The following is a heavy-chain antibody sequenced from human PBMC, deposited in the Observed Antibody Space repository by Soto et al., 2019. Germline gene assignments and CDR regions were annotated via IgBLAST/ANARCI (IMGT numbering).Heavy chain of an antibody. CDR3: AREKIRSSTVDP. D-gene: IGHD2-2*01. CDR1: GGSISSGGDY. CDR2: IYYSGST. Sequence: SLWLTCTVSGGSISSGGDYWSCIRQHPGKGLEWIGYIYYSGSTYYNPSLRSRVTISVDTSKNQFSLKLSSVTAADTAVYYCAREKIRSSTVDPWGQGTLVTVSS. V-gene: IGHV4-31*03. J-gene: IGHJ5*02.